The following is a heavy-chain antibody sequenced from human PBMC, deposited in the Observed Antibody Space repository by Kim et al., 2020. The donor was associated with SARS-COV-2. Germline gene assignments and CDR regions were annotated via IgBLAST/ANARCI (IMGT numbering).Heavy chain of an antibody. D-gene: IGHD2-15*01. CDR3: AGMDYCSGGSCYVDY. CDR2: IYYSGST. J-gene: IGHJ4*02. Sequence: SETLSLTCTVSGGSISSYYWSWIRQPPGKGLEWIGYIYYSGSTNYNPSLKSRVTISVDTSKNQFSLKLSSVTAADTAVYYCAGMDYCSGGSCYVDYWGQG. V-gene: IGHV4-59*01. CDR1: GGSISSYY.